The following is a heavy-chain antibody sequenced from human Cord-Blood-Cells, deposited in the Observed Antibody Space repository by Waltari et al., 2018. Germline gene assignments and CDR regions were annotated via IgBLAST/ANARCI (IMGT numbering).Heavy chain of an antibody. J-gene: IGHJ4*02. CDR2: ISSRISYI. D-gene: IGHD6-13*01. CDR1: GFTFSSYS. Sequence: EVQLVESGGGLVQPGRSLRLSCTASGFTFSSYSMNWVRQAPGKGLEWVSSISSRISYIYYADSVKGRFTISRDNAKNSLYLQMNSLRAEDTAVYYCASVIAAAGTGYWGQGTLVTVSS. V-gene: IGHV3-21*01. CDR3: ASVIAAAGTGY.